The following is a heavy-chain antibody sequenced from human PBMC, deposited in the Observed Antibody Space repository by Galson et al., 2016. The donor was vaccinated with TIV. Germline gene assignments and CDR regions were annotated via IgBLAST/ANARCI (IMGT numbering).Heavy chain of an antibody. V-gene: IGHV1-46*01. J-gene: IGHJ4*02. Sequence: QSGAEVKMPGASVKVSCKASGYTLSTYYMHWLRQAPGHGLEWMGIIDPSVGSTTYSQKFQGRVTMTSDTSTSTVYMELTSLKSEDTAVYYCARRFYFDYWGQGTLVTVSS. CDR2: IDPSVGST. CDR3: ARRFYFDY. CDR1: GYTLSTYY.